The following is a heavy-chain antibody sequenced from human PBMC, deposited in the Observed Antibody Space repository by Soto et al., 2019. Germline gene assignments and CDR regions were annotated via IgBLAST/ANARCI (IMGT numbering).Heavy chain of an antibody. Sequence: ASVKVSCKASGYTFTGYYMHWVRQAPGQGLEWMGWINPNSGGTNYAQKFQGWVTMTRDTSISTAYMELSRLRSDDTAVYYCARSHNYYYYYMDGWGKGTTVTVXS. V-gene: IGHV1-2*04. CDR1: GYTFTGYY. CDR2: INPNSGGT. J-gene: IGHJ6*03. CDR3: ARSHNYYYYYMDG.